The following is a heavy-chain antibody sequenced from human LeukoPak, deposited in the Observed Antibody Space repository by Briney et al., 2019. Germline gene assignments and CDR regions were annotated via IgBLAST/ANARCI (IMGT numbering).Heavy chain of an antibody. J-gene: IGHJ4*02. CDR1: GFTFSSYA. CDR2: ISYDGSNK. D-gene: IGHD3-9*01. Sequence: GGSLRLSCAASGFTFSSYAMHWVRQAPGKGLEWVAVISYDGSNKYYADSVKGRFTISRDNSKNTLYLQMSSLRAEDTAVYYCARDSAYYDILTGYPYWGQGTLVNVSS. V-gene: IGHV3-30*04. CDR3: ARDSAYYDILTGYPY.